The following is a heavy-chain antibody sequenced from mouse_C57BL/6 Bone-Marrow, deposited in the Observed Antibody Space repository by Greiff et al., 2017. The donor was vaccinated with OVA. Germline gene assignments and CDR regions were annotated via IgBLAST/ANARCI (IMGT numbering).Heavy chain of an antibody. Sequence: QVQLQQSGAELARPGASVKLSCKASGYTFTSYGISWVKQRTGQGLEWIGEIYPRSGNTNYNEKSKGKATLTADKSSSTAYMQLRSLRAKDSAVYFCAHYYGSSDYWGQGTTLTVSS. V-gene: IGHV1-81*01. CDR1: GYTFTSYG. D-gene: IGHD1-1*01. CDR3: AHYYGSSDY. J-gene: IGHJ2*01. CDR2: IYPRSGNT.